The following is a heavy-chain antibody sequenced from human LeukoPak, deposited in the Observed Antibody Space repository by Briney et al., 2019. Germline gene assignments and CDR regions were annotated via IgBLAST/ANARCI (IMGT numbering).Heavy chain of an antibody. J-gene: IGHJ4*02. CDR3: VKDLNCGGDCYSAAGH. D-gene: IGHD2-21*02. CDR1: GFTFSNYA. Sequence: GGSLRLSCAASGFTFSNYAIHWVRQAPGKGLEWVAVISYDGNNKYYVDSVKGRFTISRDNSKNTLYLQMNSLRAEDTAVYYCVKDLNCGGDCYSAAGHWGQGILVTVSS. CDR2: ISYDGNNK. V-gene: IGHV3-30*18.